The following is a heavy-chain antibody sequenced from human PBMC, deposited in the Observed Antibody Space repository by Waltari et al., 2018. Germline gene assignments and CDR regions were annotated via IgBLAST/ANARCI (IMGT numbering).Heavy chain of an antibody. Sequence: QLQLQESGPGLVKPSETLSLTCTVSGGSISSSSYYWGWIRQPPGKGLEWIGSIYYSGSTYYNPSLKSRVTISVDTSKNQFSLKLSSVTAADTAVYYCARDPPHPHDILTVAFDYWGQGTLVTVSS. J-gene: IGHJ4*02. D-gene: IGHD3-9*01. CDR2: IYYSGST. CDR3: ARDPPHPHDILTVAFDY. CDR1: GGSISSSSYY. V-gene: IGHV4-39*07.